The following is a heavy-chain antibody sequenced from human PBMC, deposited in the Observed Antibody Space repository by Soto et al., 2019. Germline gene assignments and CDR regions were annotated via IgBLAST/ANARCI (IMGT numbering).Heavy chain of an antibody. CDR3: ARYSYGSGSYYDYYYMDV. D-gene: IGHD3-10*01. V-gene: IGHV4-39*01. CDR2: IYYSGST. CDR1: GGSISSSSYY. J-gene: IGHJ6*03. Sequence: SETLSLTCTVSGGSISSSSYYWGWIRQPPGKGLEWIGSIYYSGSTYYNPSLKSQVTISVDTSKNQFSLKLSSVTAADTAVYYCARYSYGSGSYYDYYYMDVWGKGTTVTVSS.